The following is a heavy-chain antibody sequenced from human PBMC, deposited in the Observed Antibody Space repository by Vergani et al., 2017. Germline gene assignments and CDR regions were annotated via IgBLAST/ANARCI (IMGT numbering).Heavy chain of an antibody. D-gene: IGHD3-10*01. CDR3: ARSRIYYGAGSPDY. Sequence: QVKLQESGPGLVKPSETLSLTCPVSGASVNSYYWSWIRQPPGKGLEWMGYVSFRGDTLYDPSVKGRMTISHNTSSNQFSLYLTSVTAADTAVYYCARSRIYYGAGSPDYWGQGTLVTVSS. CDR1: GASVNSYY. V-gene: IGHV4-59*02. CDR2: VSFRGDT. J-gene: IGHJ4*02.